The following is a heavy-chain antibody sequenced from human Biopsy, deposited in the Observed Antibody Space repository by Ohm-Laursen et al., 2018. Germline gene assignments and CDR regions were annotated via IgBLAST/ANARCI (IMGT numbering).Heavy chain of an antibody. D-gene: IGHD6-19*01. CDR2: IYSGGNT. Sequence: SQTLSLTCTVSDDSLTSGPENWSWIRQSPGQGLEYIGFIYSGGNTNYSPSLKNRVTMSVDTSKNQFYLKLYSVTAADTAVYYCARGRRTSGWPYFDNWGQGALVIVSP. CDR1: DDSLTSGPEN. CDR3: ARGRRTSGWPYFDN. V-gene: IGHV4-61*01. J-gene: IGHJ4*02.